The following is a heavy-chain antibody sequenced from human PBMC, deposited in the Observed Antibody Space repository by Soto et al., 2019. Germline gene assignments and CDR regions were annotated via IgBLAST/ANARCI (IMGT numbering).Heavy chain of an antibody. CDR2: IYYSGST. CDR3: ARGEQTGGYYDYYGMDV. CDR1: GGSISSSSYY. V-gene: IGHV4-39*01. D-gene: IGHD1-26*01. Sequence: SETLSLTCTVSGGSISSSSYYWGWIRQPPGKGLEWIGSIYYSGSTYYNPSLKSRVTISVDTSKNQFSLKLSSVTAADTAVYYCARGEQTGGYYDYYGMDVWGQGTTVTVSS. J-gene: IGHJ6*02.